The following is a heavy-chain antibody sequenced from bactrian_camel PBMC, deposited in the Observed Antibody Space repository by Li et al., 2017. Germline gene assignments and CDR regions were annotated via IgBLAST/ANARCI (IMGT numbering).Heavy chain of an antibody. CDR3: AVVGRGMTASQALYVMAPHEWAY. V-gene: IGHV3S6*01. CDR2: LSSGGGDT. D-gene: IGHD3*01. CDR1: GDADNEYC. J-gene: IGHJ4*01. Sequence: HVQLVESGGGSVQTGGSLKLSCSVSGDADNEYCLGWFRQAPGREREGVASLSSGGGDTYYRNLAKGRFTISHDGAKRMLFLQMNGLTPEDTAMYYCAVVGRGMTASQALYVMAPHEWAYWGQGTQVTVS.